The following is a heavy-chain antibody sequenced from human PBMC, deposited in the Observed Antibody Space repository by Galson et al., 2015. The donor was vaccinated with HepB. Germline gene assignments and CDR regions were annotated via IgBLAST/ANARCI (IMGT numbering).Heavy chain of an antibody. J-gene: IGHJ4*01. CDR1: GFTFSSFV. V-gene: IGHV3-23*01. CDR2: ISGSGGRT. D-gene: IGHD6-6*01. CDR3: SKDRRLIALPAGDDCWEGALLIVSSAATNGGPAFPPPPPSKSSSSGGAAVGGWVMDDY. Sequence: SLRLSCAASGFTFSSFVMNWVRQRPGKGLEWVSSISGSGGRTFYADSVKGRFTISRDSSTNTLYLEMTSLTVDDTAVYYCSKDRRLIALPAGDDCWEGALLIVSSAATNGGPAFPPPPPSKSSSSGGAAVGGWVMDDY.